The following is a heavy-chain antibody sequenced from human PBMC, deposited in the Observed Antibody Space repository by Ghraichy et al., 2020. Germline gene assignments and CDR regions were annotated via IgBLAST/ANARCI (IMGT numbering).Heavy chain of an antibody. CDR1: GFTFSDYY. D-gene: IGHD6-13*01. Sequence: GGSLRLSCAASGFTFSDYYMSWIRQAPGKGLEWVSYISSSSSYTNYADSVKGRFTISRDNAKNSLYLQMNSLRAEDTAVYYCARSWYSSSWTKYYFDYWGQGTLVTVSS. J-gene: IGHJ4*02. CDR2: ISSSSSYT. CDR3: ARSWYSSSWTKYYFDY. V-gene: IGHV3-11*06.